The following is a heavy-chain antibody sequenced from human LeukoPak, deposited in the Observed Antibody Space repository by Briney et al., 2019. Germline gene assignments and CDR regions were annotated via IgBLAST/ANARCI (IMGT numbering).Heavy chain of an antibody. D-gene: IGHD3-16*01. CDR2: IYPGDSDT. CDR1: GYTFGIYW. V-gene: IGHV5-51*01. CDR3: ARRPIGASGWFDP. J-gene: IGHJ5*02. Sequence: GESLKISCKGSGYTFGIYWIAWVRQMPGKGLEWMGVIYPGDSDTRYNPSFRGQVTISADKSTSTSYLQWSSLKASDTAMYYCARRPIGASGWFDPWGQGTLVTVSS.